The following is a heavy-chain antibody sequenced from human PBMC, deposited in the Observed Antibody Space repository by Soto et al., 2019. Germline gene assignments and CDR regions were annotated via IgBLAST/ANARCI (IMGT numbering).Heavy chain of an antibody. V-gene: IGHV4-59*07. D-gene: IGHD2-15*01. J-gene: IGHJ3*01. CDR2: VSYSGKT. Sequence: QVQLQESGPGLVKTSDTLSLTCTVSGGSITPYYWSWIRQPPGEGLEWIGYVSYSGKTGYNPSLKSRGSMSIDTSKHEFSLKLTSLTAADAATYYCARQQYTVVTAFDVWGQGTTVAVSS. CDR1: GGSITPYY. CDR3: ARQQYTVVTAFDV.